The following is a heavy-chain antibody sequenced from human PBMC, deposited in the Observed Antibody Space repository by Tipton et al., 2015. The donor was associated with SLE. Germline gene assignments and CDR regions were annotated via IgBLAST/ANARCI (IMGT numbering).Heavy chain of an antibody. J-gene: IGHJ4*02. Sequence: TLSLTCTVSVGPLTSGRYYWSWIRQPAGKGLEWIGHIYTTGSTNYSPSLKSRVTTSFDTSETQFSLKLASVTIADTAVYYCARVSSGTNYAIESWGQGTLVTVSS. D-gene: IGHD4/OR15-4a*01. CDR3: ARVSSGTNYAIES. V-gene: IGHV4-61*09. CDR2: IYTTGST. CDR1: VGPLTSGRYY.